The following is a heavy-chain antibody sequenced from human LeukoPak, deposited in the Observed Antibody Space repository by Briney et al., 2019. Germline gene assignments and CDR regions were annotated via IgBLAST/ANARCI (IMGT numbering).Heavy chain of an antibody. V-gene: IGHV4-59*08. CDR1: GGSISSYY. J-gene: IGHJ6*02. D-gene: IGHD1-26*01. CDR2: IYYSGST. Sequence: SETLSLTCTVSGGSISSYYWSWIRQPPGKGLEWIGYIYYSGSTNYNPSLKSRVTISVHTSKNQFSLKLSSVTAADTAVYYCARHSGSYHYYYYGMDVWGQGTTVTVSS. CDR3: ARHSGSYHYYYYGMDV.